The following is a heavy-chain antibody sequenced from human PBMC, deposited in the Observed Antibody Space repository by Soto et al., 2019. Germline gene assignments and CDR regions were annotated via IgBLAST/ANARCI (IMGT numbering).Heavy chain of an antibody. CDR1: GGSFSGYY. D-gene: IGHD3-10*01. J-gene: IGHJ5*02. CDR2: INHSGST. CDR3: ARGRLGTTMVRGVIMVWFDP. Sequence: PSETLSLTCAVYGGSFSGYYWSWIRQPPGKGLEWIGEINHSGSTNYNPSLKRRVTISVDTSKNQFSLKLSSVTAADTAVYYCARGRLGTTMVRGVIMVWFDPWGQGTLVTVSS. V-gene: IGHV4-34*01.